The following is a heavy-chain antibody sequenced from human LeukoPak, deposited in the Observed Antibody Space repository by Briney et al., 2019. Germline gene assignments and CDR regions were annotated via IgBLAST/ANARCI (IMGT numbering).Heavy chain of an antibody. CDR1: GYTFTSYG. Sequence: GASVKVSCKASGYTFTSYGISWVRQAPGQGLEWMGWISAYNGNTNYAQKFQGRVTITADESTSTAYMELSSLRSEDTAVYYCARCPLATPYYFDYWGQGTLVTVSS. CDR3: ARCPLATPYYFDY. J-gene: IGHJ4*02. D-gene: IGHD5-12*01. CDR2: ISAYNGNT. V-gene: IGHV1-18*01.